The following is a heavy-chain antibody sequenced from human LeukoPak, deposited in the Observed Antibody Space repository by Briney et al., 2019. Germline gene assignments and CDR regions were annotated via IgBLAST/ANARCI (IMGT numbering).Heavy chain of an antibody. CDR2: ISSSGNNT. CDR1: GFTFSDSA. V-gene: IGHV3-23*01. D-gene: IGHD2-2*01. Sequence: GGSLRLSCAASGFTFSDSAMHWVRQAPGKGLEWVSTISSSGNNTYYTDSVKGRFTISRDNSKNTLFLQMNSLRAGDTAVYYCAKSFRSTSLDYWGQGTLVTVSS. CDR3: AKSFRSTSLDY. J-gene: IGHJ4*02.